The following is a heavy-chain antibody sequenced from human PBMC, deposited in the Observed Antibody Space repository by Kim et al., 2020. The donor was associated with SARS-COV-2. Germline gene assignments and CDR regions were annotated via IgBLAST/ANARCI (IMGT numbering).Heavy chain of an antibody. V-gene: IGHV4-39*01. CDR1: GGSISSSSFY. CDR3: ATRKAPLGYGDYRDGFDP. J-gene: IGHJ5*02. CDR2: IYYSGST. Sequence: SETLSLTCTVSGGSISSSSFYWGWIRQPPGKGLEGIGSIYYSGSTYSNPSLKSHVTISVDTSKNQFSLKLSSVTAADTAVYYCATRKAPLGYGDYRDGFDPWGQGTLVTVSS. D-gene: IGHD4-17*01.